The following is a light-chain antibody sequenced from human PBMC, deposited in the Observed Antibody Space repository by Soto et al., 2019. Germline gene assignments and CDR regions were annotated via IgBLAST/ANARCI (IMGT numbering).Light chain of an antibody. V-gene: IGKV2-30*01. CDR2: EVS. Sequence: DVVMTQSPLSLLVTLGQPASISCRSSHGLVYTYGKTYLNWFQQRPGQSPRRLISEVSKRDSVVPDRFSGSGSCSDFALTISRVEAADLGVYSCMQGTHCPRTFGQGTKVEVK. CDR3: MQGTHCPRT. CDR1: HGLVYTYGKTY. J-gene: IGKJ1*01.